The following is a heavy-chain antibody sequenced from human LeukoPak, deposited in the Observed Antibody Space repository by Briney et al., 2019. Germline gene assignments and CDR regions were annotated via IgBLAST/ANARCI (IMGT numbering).Heavy chain of an antibody. J-gene: IGHJ5*02. V-gene: IGHV4-31*03. CDR2: IYYSGST. Sequence: SETLSLTCTVSGGSISSGGYYWSWIRQHPGKGLEWIGYIYYSGSTYYNPSLKSRVTISVDTSKNQFSLKLSSVTAADTAVYYCARVREVDNWFDPWGQGTLVTVSS. D-gene: IGHD1-26*01. CDR1: GGSISSGGYY. CDR3: ARVREVDNWFDP.